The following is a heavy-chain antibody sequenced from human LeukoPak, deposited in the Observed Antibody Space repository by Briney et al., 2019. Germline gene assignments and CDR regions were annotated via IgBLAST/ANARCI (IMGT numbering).Heavy chain of an antibody. D-gene: IGHD3-22*01. CDR2: IYYSGST. CDR3: ARDWPPYDSSGYDADAFDI. V-gene: IGHV4-39*07. CDR1: GGSISSSSYY. Sequence: SETLSLTCTVSGGSISSSSYYWGWIRQPPGKGLEWIGSIYYSGSTYYNPSLKSRVTISVDTSKNQFSLKLSSVTAADTAVYYCARDWPPYDSSGYDADAFDIWGQGTMVTVSS. J-gene: IGHJ3*02.